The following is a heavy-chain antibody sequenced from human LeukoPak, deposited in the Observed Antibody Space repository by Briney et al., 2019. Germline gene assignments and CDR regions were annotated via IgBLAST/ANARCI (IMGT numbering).Heavy chain of an antibody. V-gene: IGHV3-30*18. CDR3: AKSPIKAVAGYVAYFDY. CDR1: GFTFSSYG. CDR2: ISYDGSNK. J-gene: IGHJ4*02. Sequence: PGRSLRLSCAASGFTFSSYGMHWVRQAPGKGLEWVAVISYDGSNKYYADSVKGRFTISRDNSKNTLYLQMNSLRAEDTAVYYCAKSPIKAVAGYVAYFDYWGQGTLVTVSS. D-gene: IGHD6-19*01.